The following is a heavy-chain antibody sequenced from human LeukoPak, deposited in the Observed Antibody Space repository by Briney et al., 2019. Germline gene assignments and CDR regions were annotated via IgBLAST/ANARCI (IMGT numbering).Heavy chain of an antibody. CDR2: ISGSGGST. D-gene: IGHD6-19*01. CDR1: GFTFSSYA. J-gene: IGHJ4*02. V-gene: IGHV3-23*01. Sequence: PGGSLRLSCAASGFTFSSYAMSWVRQAPGKGLEWVSAISGSGGSTYYADSVKGRFTISRDNSKNTLYLQMNGLRAEDTAVYYCAKDGTPAVPPYGDYWGQGTLVTVSS. CDR3: AKDGTPAVPPYGDY.